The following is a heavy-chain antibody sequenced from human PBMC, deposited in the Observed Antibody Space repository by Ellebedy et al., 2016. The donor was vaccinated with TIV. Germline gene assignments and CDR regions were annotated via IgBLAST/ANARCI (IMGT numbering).Heavy chain of an antibody. V-gene: IGHV3-23*01. Sequence: GESLKISCAVSGFTFSGYAMSWVRLAPGKGLEWVAGISSTGTTSYDAESVKGRFTITRDNSKSILYLNMDTLRAEDTAQDFCAKGNPLVRWLDPWGQGTLVTVSS. J-gene: IGHJ5*02. D-gene: IGHD4/OR15-4a*01. CDR3: AKGNPLVRWLDP. CDR1: GFTFSGYA. CDR2: ISSTGTTS.